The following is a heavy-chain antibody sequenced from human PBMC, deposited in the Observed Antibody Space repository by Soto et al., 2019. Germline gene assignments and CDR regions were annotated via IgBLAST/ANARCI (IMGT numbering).Heavy chain of an antibody. J-gene: IGHJ4*02. D-gene: IGHD2-15*01. CDR1: GGSISNYY. CDR3: ARAGAATLSDY. CDR2: IYYSGST. Sequence: SETLSLTCTVSGGSISNYYCSWIRQPPGKGLEWIGYIYYSGSTNYNPSLKSRITISVDTSKNQFSLKLSSVTAADTAVYYCARAGAATLSDYWGQGTLVTVSS. V-gene: IGHV4-59*01.